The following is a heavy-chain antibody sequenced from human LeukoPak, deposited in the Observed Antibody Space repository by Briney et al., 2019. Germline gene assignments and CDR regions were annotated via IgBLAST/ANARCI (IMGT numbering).Heavy chain of an antibody. CDR2: ISAYNGNT. CDR3: ARAPGGNGKLDAFDI. Sequence: ASVKVSFKASGYTFTSYGISWVRQAPGQGLEWMGWISAYNGNTNYAQKLQGRVTMTTDTSTSTAYMELRSLRSDDTAVYYCARAPGGNGKLDAFDIWGQGTMVTVSS. V-gene: IGHV1-18*01. CDR1: GYTFTSYG. J-gene: IGHJ3*02. D-gene: IGHD4-23*01.